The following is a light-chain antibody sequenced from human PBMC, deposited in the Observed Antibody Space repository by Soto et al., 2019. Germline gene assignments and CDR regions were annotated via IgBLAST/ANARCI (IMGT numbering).Light chain of an antibody. V-gene: IGKV1-27*01. CDR2: DAS. J-gene: IGKJ2*01. CDR3: QQTNIFPYT. CDR1: RDIGNS. Sequence: DLQMTQSPPSLSASVGDRVTVTCRASRDIGNSLAWYQQRPGKSPKLLIYDASTLQSGVTARFSGRGSGTDFSLTISSLQPEDFATYYCQQTNIFPYTFGQGTKLEIK.